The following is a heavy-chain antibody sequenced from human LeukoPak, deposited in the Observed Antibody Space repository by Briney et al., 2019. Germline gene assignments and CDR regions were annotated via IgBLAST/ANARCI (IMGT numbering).Heavy chain of an antibody. D-gene: IGHD3-9*01. CDR1: GFTFSSYG. Sequence: GGSLRLSCAASGFTFSSYGMHWVRQAPGKGLEWVAVIWYDGSNKYYADSVKGRFTISRDNSKNTLYLQMNSLRAEDTAVYYCAGDLLTGLYYYYGMDVWGQGTTVTVSS. J-gene: IGHJ6*02. CDR3: AGDLLTGLYYYYGMDV. CDR2: IWYDGSNK. V-gene: IGHV3-33*01.